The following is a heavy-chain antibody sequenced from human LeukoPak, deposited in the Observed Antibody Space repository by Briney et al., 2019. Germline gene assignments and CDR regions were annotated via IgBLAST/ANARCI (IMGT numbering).Heavy chain of an antibody. CDR2: ICCSGGST. J-gene: IGHJ4*02. CDR3: AKDDALYSSGWYVRGDFDY. D-gene: IGHD6-19*01. V-gene: IGHV3-23*01. CDR1: GFTFSSYA. Sequence: GGSLRLSCAASGFTFSSYAMSWVRPAPGKGLEWVSVICCSGGSTYSADPVKGRFTISRDNSKNTLYLLMNSLRAEDTAVYYCAKDDALYSSGWYVRGDFDYWGQGTLVTVSS.